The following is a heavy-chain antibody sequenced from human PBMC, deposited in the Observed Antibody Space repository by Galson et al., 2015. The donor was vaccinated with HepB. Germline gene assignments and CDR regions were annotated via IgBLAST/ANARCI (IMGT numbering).Heavy chain of an antibody. Sequence: SLRLSCAASGFTFNTYGMSWVRQAPGKGLERVSAISGGGGRTYHVDSVKGRFTISRDNSNNMLYLQMDSLRAEDTAVYYCVKDAYGYGDYYPRGFFDSWGQGTRVSVSS. D-gene: IGHD4-17*01. J-gene: IGHJ4*02. CDR1: GFTFNTYG. V-gene: IGHV3-23*01. CDR2: ISGGGGRT. CDR3: VKDAYGYGDYYPRGFFDS.